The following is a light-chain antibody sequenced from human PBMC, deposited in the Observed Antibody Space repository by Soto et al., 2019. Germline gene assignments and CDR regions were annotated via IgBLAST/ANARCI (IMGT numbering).Light chain of an antibody. V-gene: IGLV1-47*01. Sequence: QSLLTQPPSASGTAGQRVTIACSGSSSNVGTNYIHWYQQLPGTAPKRLIYRSNQRPSGVPDRFSASTSGTSASLAISGLRSEDEADYYCAVWDDSLRGYVFGTGTQLTVL. CDR2: RSN. J-gene: IGLJ1*01. CDR3: AVWDDSLRGYV. CDR1: SSNVGTNY.